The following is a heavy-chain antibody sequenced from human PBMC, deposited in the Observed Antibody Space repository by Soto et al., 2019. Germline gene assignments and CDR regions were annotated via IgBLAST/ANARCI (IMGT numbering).Heavy chain of an antibody. V-gene: IGHV5-51*01. Sequence: GESLKISCKGSGYSFTSYWIGWVRQMPGKGLEWMGIIYPGDSDTRYSPSFQGQVTISADKSISTAYLQWSSLKASDTAMYYCARLQEDCSGGSCYSLKNFWFDPWGQGTLVTVSS. D-gene: IGHD2-15*01. CDR3: ARLQEDCSGGSCYSLKNFWFDP. CDR1: GYSFTSYW. CDR2: IYPGDSDT. J-gene: IGHJ5*02.